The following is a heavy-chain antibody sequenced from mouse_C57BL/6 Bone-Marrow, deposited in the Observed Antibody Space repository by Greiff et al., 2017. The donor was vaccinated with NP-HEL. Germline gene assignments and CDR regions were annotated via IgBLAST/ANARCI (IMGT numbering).Heavy chain of an antibody. D-gene: IGHD2-5*01. CDR1: GYTFTSYW. Sequence: QVQLKESGAELVKPGASVKMSCKASGYTFTSYWITWVKQRPGQGLEWIGDIYPGSGSTNYNEKFKSKATLTVDTSSSTAYMQLSSLTSEDSAVYYCAYSNYFYYAMDYWGQGTSVTVSS. CDR2: IYPGSGST. CDR3: AYSNYFYYAMDY. V-gene: IGHV1-55*01. J-gene: IGHJ4*01.